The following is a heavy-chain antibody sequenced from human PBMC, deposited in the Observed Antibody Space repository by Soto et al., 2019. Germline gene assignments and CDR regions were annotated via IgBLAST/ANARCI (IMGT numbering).Heavy chain of an antibody. D-gene: IGHD3-3*01. V-gene: IGHV1-8*01. J-gene: IGHJ6*03. CDR2: MNPNSGNT. CDR1: GYTFTSYD. CDR3: ARGNYDFWSGYSTRYYYYYMDV. Sequence: ASVKVSCKASGYTFTSYDMNWVRQATGQGLEWMGWMNPNSGNTGYAQKFQGRVTMTRNTSISTAYMELSSLRSEDTAVYYCARGNYDFWSGYSTRYYYYYMDVWGKGTTVTAP.